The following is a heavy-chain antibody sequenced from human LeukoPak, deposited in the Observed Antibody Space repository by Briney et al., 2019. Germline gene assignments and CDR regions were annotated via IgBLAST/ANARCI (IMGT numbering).Heavy chain of an antibody. CDR2: IKQDGSEK. CDR3: ASRAGYTGSWSAFDY. V-gene: IGHV3-7*03. J-gene: IGHJ4*02. CDR1: TLTLNNYW. D-gene: IGHD6-13*01. Sequence: PGGSLRLSCTASTLTLNNYWMSWVRQAPGNGLESVANIKQDGSEKYHADSVKGRFTISRDNAKNSLYLQMNSLRAEDTAVYYCASRAGYTGSWSAFDYWGQGTLVTVSS.